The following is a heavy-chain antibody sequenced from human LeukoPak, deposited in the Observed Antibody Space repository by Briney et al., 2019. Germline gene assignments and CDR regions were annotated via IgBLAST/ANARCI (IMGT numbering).Heavy chain of an antibody. Sequence: SETLSLTCTVSGYSISSGYYWGWIRQPPGKGLEWIGSIYHSGSTYYNPSLKSRVTISVDTSKNQFSLKLSSVTAADTAVYYCARREPSSGWYRFDRWGQGTLVTVAS. CDR2: IYHSGST. CDR3: ARREPSSGWYRFDR. V-gene: IGHV4-38-2*02. D-gene: IGHD6-19*01. CDR1: GYSISSGYY. J-gene: IGHJ5*02.